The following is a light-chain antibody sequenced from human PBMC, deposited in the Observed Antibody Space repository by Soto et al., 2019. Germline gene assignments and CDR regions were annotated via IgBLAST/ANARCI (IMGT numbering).Light chain of an antibody. CDR3: QQRGNWPPGFT. J-gene: IGKJ3*01. V-gene: IGKV3-11*01. CDR1: QSVSIH. Sequence: EIVLTQSPATLSLSPGERATLSCRASQSVSIHLAWYQQKGGQAPRLLIYDTSNRATGIPARFSGSGSGTGFTLTISSLETEDSAVYYCQQRGNWPPGFTFGPGTKVDIK. CDR2: DTS.